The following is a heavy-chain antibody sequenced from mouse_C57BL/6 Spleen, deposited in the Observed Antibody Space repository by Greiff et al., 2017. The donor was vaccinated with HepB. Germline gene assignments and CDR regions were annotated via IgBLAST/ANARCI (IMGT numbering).Heavy chain of an antibody. J-gene: IGHJ4*01. D-gene: IGHD2-5*01. V-gene: IGHV5-4*03. Sequence: EVKVVESGGGLVKPGGSLKLSCAASGFTFSSYAMSWVRQTPEKRLEWVATISDGGSYTYYPDNVKGRFTISRDNAKNNLYLQMSHLKSEDTAMYYCATYYSNLLDYWGQGTSVTVSS. CDR1: GFTFSSYA. CDR2: ISDGGSYT. CDR3: ATYYSNLLDY.